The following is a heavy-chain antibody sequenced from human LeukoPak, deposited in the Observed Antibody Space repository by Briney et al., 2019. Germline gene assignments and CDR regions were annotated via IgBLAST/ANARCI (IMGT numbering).Heavy chain of an antibody. CDR1: GHTFTSYG. J-gene: IGHJ6*02. CDR2: ISAYNGNT. CDR3: ARLGYCSSTSCPNYYYYGMDV. V-gene: IGHV1-18*01. Sequence: ASVKVSCKASGHTFTSYGISWVRQAPGQGLEWMGWISAYNGNTNYAQKLQGRVTMTTDTSTSTAYMELRSLRSDDTAVYYCARLGYCSSTSCPNYYYYGMDVWGQGTTVTVSS. D-gene: IGHD2-2*01.